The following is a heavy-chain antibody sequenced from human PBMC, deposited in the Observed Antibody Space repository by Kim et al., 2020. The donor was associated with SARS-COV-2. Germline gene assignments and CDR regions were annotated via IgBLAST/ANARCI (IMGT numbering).Heavy chain of an antibody. J-gene: IGHJ4*02. V-gene: IGHV3-23*01. Sequence: GGSLRLSCAASGFIFNNYAMSWVRQPLGKGLECVSSISGSGTTTYHADSVKGRFTISRDNSKNMLYLQMNSLRVEDTAVYYCAKWFVVIPAAINPLDYWGQGALVTVSS. CDR1: GFIFNNYA. CDR2: ISGSGTTT. D-gene: IGHD2-2*01. CDR3: AKWFVVIPAAINPLDY.